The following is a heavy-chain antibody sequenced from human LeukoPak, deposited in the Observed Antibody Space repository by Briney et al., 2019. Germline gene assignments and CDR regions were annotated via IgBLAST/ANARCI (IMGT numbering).Heavy chain of an antibody. J-gene: IGHJ4*02. CDR3: ARVYSSSWYLDY. CDR2: IYYSGST. D-gene: IGHD6-13*01. CDR1: GGSISSYY. Sequence: SETLSLTCTVSGGSISSYYWSWIRQPPGKGLEWIGHIYYSGSTNYNPSLKSRVTISVDTSKNQFSLKLSSVTAADTAVYYCARVYSSSWYLDYWGQGTLVTVSS. V-gene: IGHV4-59*01.